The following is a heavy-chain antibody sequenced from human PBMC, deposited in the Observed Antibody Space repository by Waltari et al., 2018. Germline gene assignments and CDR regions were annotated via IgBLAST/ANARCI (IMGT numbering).Heavy chain of an antibody. D-gene: IGHD3-10*01. CDR1: GFAFNNYA. CDR2: VRRGGGVT. Sequence: EVQLLESGGDLVQSGGSLRLSCAASGFAFNNYAMTWVRQAPGKGLEWSAVRRGGGVTTNAESGKCRCTISRDNPMTTLYLQMNSLTAEDSAVYFCAKGQRARKATHFIITSDAFDVWGPGTRVTVSS. CDR3: AKGQRARKATHFIITSDAFDV. V-gene: IGHV3-23*01. J-gene: IGHJ3*01.